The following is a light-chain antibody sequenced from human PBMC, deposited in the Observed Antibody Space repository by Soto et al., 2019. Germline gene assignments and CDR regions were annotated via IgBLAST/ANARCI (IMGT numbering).Light chain of an antibody. J-gene: IGKJ1*01. CDR1: QSISPW. CDR3: QQYNIDST. Sequence: DIHMTQSPSTLSSSLLYIVTITYRASQSISPWMAWYQQKPGKAPRLLIYKASNLERGVPSRFSGSGSGTEFTLTISSLQPDDFATYYCQQYNIDSTFGQGTKVDIK. CDR2: KAS. V-gene: IGKV1-5*03.